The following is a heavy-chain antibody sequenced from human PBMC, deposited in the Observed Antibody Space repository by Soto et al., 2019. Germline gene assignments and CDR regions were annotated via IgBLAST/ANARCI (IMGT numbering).Heavy chain of an antibody. J-gene: IGHJ6*02. V-gene: IGHV3-30-3*01. D-gene: IGHD1-1*01. CDR3: ARALEYGMDV. CDR2: ISYDGSNK. CDR1: GFTFSSYA. Sequence: VQLVESGGGLVQPGGSLRLSCAASGFTFSSYAMHWVRQAPGKGLEWVAVISYDGSNKYYADSVKGRFTISRDNSKNTLYLQMNSLRAEDTAVYYCARALEYGMDVWGQGTTVTVSS.